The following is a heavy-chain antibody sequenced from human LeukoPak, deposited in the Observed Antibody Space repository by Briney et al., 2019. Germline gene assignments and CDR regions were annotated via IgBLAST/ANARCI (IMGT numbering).Heavy chain of an antibody. CDR3: AREQQLVPSNYMDV. Sequence: ASVKVSCKASGYTFTGYYMHWVRQAPGQGLEWMGWINPNSGGTNYAQKFQGRVTTTRDTSISTAYMELSRLRSDDTAVYYCAREQQLVPSNYMDVWGQGTTVTVSS. CDR2: INPNSGGT. V-gene: IGHV1-2*02. CDR1: GYTFTGYY. D-gene: IGHD6-13*01. J-gene: IGHJ6*02.